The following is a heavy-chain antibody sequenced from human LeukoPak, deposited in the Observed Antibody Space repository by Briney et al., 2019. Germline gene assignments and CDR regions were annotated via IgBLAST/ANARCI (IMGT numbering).Heavy chain of an antibody. J-gene: IGHJ4*02. V-gene: IGHV3-11*01. CDR3: ASLNYYESGNYYYLFDF. CDR2: ISSSGSTI. Sequence: PGGSLRLSCAASGFTFSDYYMSWIRQAPGKGLEWVSYISSSGSTIYYADSVKGRFTISRDNAKNSLYLQMNSLRAEDTAVYYCASLNYYESGNYYYLFDFWGQGTLVTVSS. D-gene: IGHD3-22*01. CDR1: GFTFSDYY.